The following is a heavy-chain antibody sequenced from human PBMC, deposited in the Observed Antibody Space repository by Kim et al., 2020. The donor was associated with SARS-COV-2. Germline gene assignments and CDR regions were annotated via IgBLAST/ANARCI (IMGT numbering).Heavy chain of an antibody. J-gene: IGHJ3*02. D-gene: IGHD6-13*01. CDR2: ISGSGGST. V-gene: IGHV3-23*01. CDR1: GFTFSSYA. CDR3: AKDPLREQLPLGAFDI. Sequence: GGSLRLSCAASGFTFSSYAMSWVRQAPGKGLEWVSAISGSGGSTYYADSVKGRFTISRDNSKNTLYLQMNSLRAEDTAVYYCAKDPLREQLPLGAFDIWGQGTMVTVSS.